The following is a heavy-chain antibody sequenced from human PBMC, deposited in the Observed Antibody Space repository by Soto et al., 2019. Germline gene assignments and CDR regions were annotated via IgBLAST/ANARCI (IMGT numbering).Heavy chain of an antibody. CDR1: GGSFSGYY. J-gene: IGHJ4*02. V-gene: IGHV4-34*01. Sequence: QVQLQQWGAGLLKPSETLSLTCAVYGGSFSGYYWSWIRQPPGKGLEWIGEINHSGSTNYNPSLKSRVXXSXDXXKNQFPLKLSSVTAADTAVYYGARVERWLQFYFGYWGQGTLVTVSS. CDR3: ARVERWLQFYFGY. D-gene: IGHD5-12*01. CDR2: INHSGST.